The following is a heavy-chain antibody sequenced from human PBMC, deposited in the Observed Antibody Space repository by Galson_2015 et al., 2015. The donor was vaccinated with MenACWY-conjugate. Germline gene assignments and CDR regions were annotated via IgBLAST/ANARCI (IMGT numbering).Heavy chain of an antibody. CDR1: GGSFSGYY. V-gene: IGHV4-34*01. CDR2: INHSGST. D-gene: IGHD3-22*01. J-gene: IGHJ4*02. Sequence: SETLSLTCAVYGGSFSGYYWSWIRQPPGQGLEWIGEINHSGSTNYNPSLKSRVTISVDTSKNQFSLKLSSVTAADTAVYYCARGLSDSSGPHYYFDYWGQGTLVTVSS. CDR3: ARGLSDSSGPHYYFDY.